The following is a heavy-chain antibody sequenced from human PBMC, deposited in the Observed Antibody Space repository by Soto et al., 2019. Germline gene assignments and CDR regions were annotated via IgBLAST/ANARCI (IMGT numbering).Heavy chain of an antibody. D-gene: IGHD4-17*01. CDR1: GGSIGSGGYS. V-gene: IGHV4-30-2*01. Sequence: PSETLSLTCAVSGGSIGSGGYSWSWIRQPPGKGLEWIGYIYDSGSTYYNPSLKSRVTISVDRSKNQFSLKLSSVTAADTAVYYCARAHYGDYGYGMDVWGQGTTVTVSS. CDR2: IYDSGST. CDR3: ARAHYGDYGYGMDV. J-gene: IGHJ6*02.